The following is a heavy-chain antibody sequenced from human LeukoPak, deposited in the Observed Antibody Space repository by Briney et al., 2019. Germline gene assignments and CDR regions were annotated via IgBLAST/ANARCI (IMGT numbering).Heavy chain of an antibody. J-gene: IGHJ4*02. D-gene: IGHD2-21*02. CDR1: GGSISSYY. V-gene: IGHV4-59*01. Sequence: SETLSLTCTVSGGSISSYYWSWIRQPPGKGLEWIGYIYSSGSTNYNPSLKSRINISLDTTKKQFSLKLSSITAADTAVYYCARFAYCGGHCWYYFDYWGQGSLVTVSS. CDR2: IYSSGST. CDR3: ARFAYCGGHCWYYFDY.